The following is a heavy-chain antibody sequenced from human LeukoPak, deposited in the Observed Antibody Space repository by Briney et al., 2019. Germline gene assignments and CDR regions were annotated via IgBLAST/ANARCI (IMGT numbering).Heavy chain of an antibody. D-gene: IGHD4-17*01. Sequence: GGSLRLSCAASGFTFSSYSMNWVRQAPGKGLEWVSSISSSSSYIYYADSAKGRFTISRDNAKNSLYLQMNSLRAEDTAVYYCARYYGDYGRWFDPWGQGTLVTVSS. CDR1: GFTFSSYS. CDR3: ARYYGDYGRWFDP. J-gene: IGHJ5*02. V-gene: IGHV3-21*01. CDR2: ISSSSSYI.